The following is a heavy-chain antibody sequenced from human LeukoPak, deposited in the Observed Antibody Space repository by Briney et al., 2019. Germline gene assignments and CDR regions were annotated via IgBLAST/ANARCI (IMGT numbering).Heavy chain of an antibody. J-gene: IGHJ4*02. V-gene: IGHV4-59*08. Sequence: SETLSLTCTVSGVSINNYYWSWIRQPPGKGLEWIGYIYNSGSADYNPSLKSRVTISVDTSKNQLSLKLSSVTAADTAVYFCAGRRDQTYVSWIDHWGQGTLVTVSS. CDR3: AGRRDQTYVSWIDH. CDR1: GVSINNYY. D-gene: IGHD2-21*01. CDR2: IYNSGSA.